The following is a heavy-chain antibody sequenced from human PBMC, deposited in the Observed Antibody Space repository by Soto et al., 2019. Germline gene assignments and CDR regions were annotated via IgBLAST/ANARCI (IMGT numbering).Heavy chain of an antibody. V-gene: IGHV1-3*01. Sequence: ASVKVSCKASGYTFSSYAMHWVRQAPGQRLEWMGWINAGYGNTKSSQRFQDRVTISRDTSASTAYMELTSLRSEDTAVYYCARDTGDGTFDFWGQGTLVTVSS. CDR3: ARDTGDGTFDF. CDR1: GYTFSSYA. D-gene: IGHD7-27*01. J-gene: IGHJ4*02. CDR2: INAGYGNT.